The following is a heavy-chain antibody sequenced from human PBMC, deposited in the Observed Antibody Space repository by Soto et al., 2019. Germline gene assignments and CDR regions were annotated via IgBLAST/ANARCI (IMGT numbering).Heavy chain of an antibody. J-gene: IGHJ4*02. V-gene: IGHV3-9*01. CDR2: ITWNSRVL. Sequence: VQLVESGGGVVQPGTSLRLSCEGSGFPFYNYGINWVRQAPGKGLEWVSGITWNSRVLAYADSVKGRFTISRDNARNSLYLQMDSLRDEDTALYYCAKGRYDFWSPYYFDSWGQGTLVTVSS. CDR1: GFPFYNYG. CDR3: AKGRYDFWSPYYFDS. D-gene: IGHD3-3*01.